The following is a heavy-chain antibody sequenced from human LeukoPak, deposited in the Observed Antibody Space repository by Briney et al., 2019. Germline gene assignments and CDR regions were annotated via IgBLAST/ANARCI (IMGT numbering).Heavy chain of an antibody. J-gene: IGHJ4*02. D-gene: IGHD6-19*01. CDR1: GFTFSSYA. V-gene: IGHV3-23*01. Sequence: GGSLRLSCAASGFTFSSYAMSWVRQAPGKGLEWVPAISGSGGSTYYADSVKGRFTISRDNSKNTLYLQMNSLRAEDTAVYYCAKDPGYSSGWYYVYWGQGTLVTVSS. CDR2: ISGSGGST. CDR3: AKDPGYSSGWYYVY.